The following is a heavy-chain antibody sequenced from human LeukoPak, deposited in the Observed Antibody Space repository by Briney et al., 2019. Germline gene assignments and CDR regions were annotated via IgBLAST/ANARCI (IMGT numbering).Heavy chain of an antibody. D-gene: IGHD2-15*01. CDR2: INHSGST. CDR3: ARRKCSGVSCYQFDY. V-gene: IGHV4-34*01. Sequence: TSETLSLTCAVYGGSFSGYYWSWIRQPPGKGLEWIGEINHSGSTNYNPSLKSRVTISVDTSKKQFSLKLSSVTAADTAVYDCARRKCSGVSCYQFDYWGQGTLVTVSS. CDR1: GGSFSGYY. J-gene: IGHJ4*02.